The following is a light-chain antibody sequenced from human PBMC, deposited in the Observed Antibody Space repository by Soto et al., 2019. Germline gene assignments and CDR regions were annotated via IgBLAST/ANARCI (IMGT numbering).Light chain of an antibody. CDR2: LGS. V-gene: IGKV2-28*01. CDR1: QSLLHSNGYNY. CDR3: MQALQTPWT. Sequence: DIVMTQSPLSLPVTPGEPAPISCRSSQSLLHSNGYNYLDWYLQKPGQSPQLLIYLGSNRASGVPDRFSGSGSGTDFTLKISRVEAEDVGVYYCMQALQTPWTFGQGTKVDI. J-gene: IGKJ1*01.